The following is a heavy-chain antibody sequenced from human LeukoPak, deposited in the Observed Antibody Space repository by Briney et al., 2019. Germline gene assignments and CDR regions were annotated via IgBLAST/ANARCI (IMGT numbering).Heavy chain of an antibody. J-gene: IGHJ4*02. CDR1: GYSITSGYY. D-gene: IGHD3-22*01. V-gene: IGHV4-38-2*01. CDR2: ISHSKNT. CDR3: ARVNIIMVVVVYGTPQSHFDY. Sequence: PSETLSLTCAVSGYSITSGYYWGWIRQPPGKGLEWIGSISHSKNTYYKPSLKSRVTISADTSKNQFSLRLSSVTAADTAVYYCARVNIIMVVVVYGTPQSHFDYWGQGTLVTVSS.